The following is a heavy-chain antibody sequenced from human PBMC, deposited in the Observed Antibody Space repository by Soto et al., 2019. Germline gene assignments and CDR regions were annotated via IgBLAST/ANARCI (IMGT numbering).Heavy chain of an antibody. D-gene: IGHD3-9*01. CDR3: AREGTGYTDFDI. CDR1: GYTFSGYY. Sequence: QVQLVQSGAEVKKPGASVKVSCKASGYTFSGYYIHWLRQAPGQGFEWMGWINPKRGGTKYTQKFQGRVTKTRDTSINTAYMGLIRVTSDDTAVDYCAREGTGYTDFDIWGQGTMVTVSS. V-gene: IGHV1-2*02. J-gene: IGHJ3*02. CDR2: INPKRGGT.